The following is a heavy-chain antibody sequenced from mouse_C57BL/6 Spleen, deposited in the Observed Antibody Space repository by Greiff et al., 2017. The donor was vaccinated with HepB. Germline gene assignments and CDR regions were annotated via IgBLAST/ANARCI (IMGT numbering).Heavy chain of an antibody. CDR3: AREITTVVGYFDV. CDR2: ISDGGSYT. Sequence: EVMLVESGGGLVKPGGSLKLSCAASGFTFSSYAMSWVRQTPEKRLEWVATISDGGSYTYYPDNVKGRFTISRENAKNNLYLQMSHLKSEDTAMYYCAREITTVVGYFDVWGTGTTVTVSS. J-gene: IGHJ1*03. D-gene: IGHD1-1*01. CDR1: GFTFSSYA. V-gene: IGHV5-4*01.